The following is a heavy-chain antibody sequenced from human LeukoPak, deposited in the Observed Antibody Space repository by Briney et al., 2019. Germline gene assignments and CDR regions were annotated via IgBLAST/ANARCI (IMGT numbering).Heavy chain of an antibody. D-gene: IGHD6-13*01. CDR2: ISDDGSSK. CDR3: ARGHSSSWFLFDF. V-gene: IGHV3-30*03. Sequence: GGSLRLSCAASGFTFSNYGIHWVRQAPGKGLEWVAVISDDGSSKYYADSVKGRFTVSRDNSKDTLYLQMNSLRAEDTAVYFCARGHSSSWFLFDFWGQGTLVTVSS. J-gene: IGHJ4*02. CDR1: GFTFSNYG.